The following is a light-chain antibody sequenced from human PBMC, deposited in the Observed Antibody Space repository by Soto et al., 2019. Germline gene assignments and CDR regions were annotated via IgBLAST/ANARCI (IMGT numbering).Light chain of an antibody. J-gene: IGKJ4*01. V-gene: IGKV3-20*01. CDR1: QSVTSNY. CDR2: GVS. Sequence: EIVLTQSPGILSLSPGERATLSCRASQSVTSNYLAWYQQRPGQAPRLLIFGVSTRAAGIPDRFSGSGPGTAFTLTISRLEAEDFAVYYCQQYGRSPPFTFGGGTKVDIK. CDR3: QQYGRSPPFT.